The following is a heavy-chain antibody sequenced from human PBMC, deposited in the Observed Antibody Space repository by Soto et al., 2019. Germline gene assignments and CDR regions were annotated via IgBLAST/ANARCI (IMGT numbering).Heavy chain of an antibody. CDR2: IYYDGIT. CDR1: GGSISSGGYY. D-gene: IGHD3-10*01. J-gene: IGHJ4*02. Sequence: PSETLSLTCTVSGGSISSGGYYWTWIRQHPGKGLEWIGYIYYDGITYYNPSLKSRVTISVDTSKNRFSLKLTSVTAADTAVSYCARYPSGSGSYLDHWGQG. CDR3: ARYPSGSGSYLDH. V-gene: IGHV4-31*03.